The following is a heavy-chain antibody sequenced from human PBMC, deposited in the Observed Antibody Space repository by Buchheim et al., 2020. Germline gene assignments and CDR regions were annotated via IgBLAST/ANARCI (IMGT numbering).Heavy chain of an antibody. CDR3: ARLTPYYDFWSGYYVRFRGGWFDP. CDR1: GGSISSSSYY. V-gene: IGHV4-39*01. CDR2: IYYSGST. Sequence: QLQLQESGPGLVKPSETLSLTCTVSGGSISSSSYYWGWIRQPPGKGLEWIGSIYYSGSTYYNPSLKSRVTISVDPSKNQFSLKLSSVTAADTAVYYCARLTPYYDFWSGYYVRFRGGWFDPWGQGTL. J-gene: IGHJ5*02. D-gene: IGHD3-3*01.